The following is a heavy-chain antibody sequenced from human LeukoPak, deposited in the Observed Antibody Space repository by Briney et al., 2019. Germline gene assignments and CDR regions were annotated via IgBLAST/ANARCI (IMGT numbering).Heavy chain of an antibody. CDR3: ARNNGMDV. V-gene: IGHV3-7*03. J-gene: IGHJ6*02. CDR2: VSRDGSET. CDR1: GFALSSHW. Sequence: LAGGSLRLSCAASGFALSSHWMTWVRQVPGRGPEWVANVSRDGSETYYLDSVKGRFTISKDNAKNSLYLQMNSLRAEDTALYHCARNNGMDVWGQGTTVIVSS.